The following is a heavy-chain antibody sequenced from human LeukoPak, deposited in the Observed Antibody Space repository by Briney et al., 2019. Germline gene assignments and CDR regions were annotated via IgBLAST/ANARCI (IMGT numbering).Heavy chain of an antibody. Sequence: ASVKVSFKASGYTFSGWYMHWVRQAPGQGLEWMGWINANSGGTLYAQKFQDRVTMTRDTSISTAYMELSRLRSDDTAAYYCATFILLTAITGDAFNIWGQGTMVTVSS. CDR3: ATFILLTAITGDAFNI. CDR2: INANSGGT. V-gene: IGHV1-2*02. CDR1: GYTFSGWY. J-gene: IGHJ3*02. D-gene: IGHD2-21*02.